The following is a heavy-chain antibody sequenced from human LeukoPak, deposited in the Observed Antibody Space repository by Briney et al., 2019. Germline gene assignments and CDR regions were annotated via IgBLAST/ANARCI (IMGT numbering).Heavy chain of an antibody. Sequence: LEWVAVISYDGSNKYYADSVKGRFTISRDNSKNTLYLQMNSLRAEDTAVYYCARDFTTPWGQGTLVTVSS. J-gene: IGHJ4*02. D-gene: IGHD4-17*01. CDR2: ISYDGSNK. CDR3: ARDFTTP. V-gene: IGHV3-30-3*01.